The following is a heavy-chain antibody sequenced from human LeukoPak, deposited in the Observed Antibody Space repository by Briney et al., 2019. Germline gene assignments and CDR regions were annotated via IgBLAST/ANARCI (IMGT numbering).Heavy chain of an antibody. V-gene: IGHV3-21*01. CDR1: GFTFSSYS. J-gene: IGHJ4*02. Sequence: GGSLRLSCAASGFTFSSYSMNWVRQAPGKGLEWVSSISSSSSYIYYADSVKGRFTISRDNTKNSLYLQMNSLRAEDTAVYYCARDRDPGYSFDYWGQGTLVTVSS. D-gene: IGHD3-16*02. CDR3: ARDRDPGYSFDY. CDR2: ISSSSSYI.